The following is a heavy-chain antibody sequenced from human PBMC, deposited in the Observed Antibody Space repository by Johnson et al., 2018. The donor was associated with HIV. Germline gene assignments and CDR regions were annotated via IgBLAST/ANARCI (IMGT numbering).Heavy chain of an antibody. J-gene: IGHJ3*02. CDR3: VRDAFDYRDASGRFGGAGFDI. V-gene: IGHV3-11*04. Sequence: QVQLVESGGGLVKPGGSLRLSCAASGFTFSDYYMSWIRQAPGKGLEWVSYISSTKNTIYYADSVTGRFTISRDNAKNSLSLQMNSLRAEDTAVYYCVRDAFDYRDASGRFGGAGFDIWGQGTVITVSS. CDR2: ISSTKNTI. D-gene: IGHD3-16*01. CDR1: GFTFSDYY.